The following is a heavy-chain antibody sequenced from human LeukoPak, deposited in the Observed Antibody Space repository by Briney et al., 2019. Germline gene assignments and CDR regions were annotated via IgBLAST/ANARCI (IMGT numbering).Heavy chain of an antibody. CDR2: IDPGSGSI. CDR1: GYTFTSYY. D-gene: IGHD4-17*01. Sequence: ASVKVSCKASGYTFTSYYVHWVRQAPGQGLEWMGIIDPGSGSINYAQKFQGRVTMTRGTSTTTVYMELSSLRSEDTAVYYCARGHLSSDYVGQSHFDYWGQGTLVTVYS. V-gene: IGHV1-46*01. CDR3: ARGHLSSDYVGQSHFDY. J-gene: IGHJ4*02.